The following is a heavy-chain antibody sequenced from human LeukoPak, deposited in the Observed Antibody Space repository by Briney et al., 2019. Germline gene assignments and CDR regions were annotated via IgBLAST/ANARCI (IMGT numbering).Heavy chain of an antibody. CDR2: ISYDGSNK. CDR1: GFTFSSYG. Sequence: HPGRSLRLSCAASGFTFSSYGMHWVRQAPGKGLEWVAVISYDGSNKYYADSVKGRFTTSRDNSKNTLYLQMNSLRAEDTAVYYCAKDHDNNGYNYWGQGTLVTVSS. D-gene: IGHD3-22*01. CDR3: AKDHDNNGYNY. V-gene: IGHV3-30*18. J-gene: IGHJ4*02.